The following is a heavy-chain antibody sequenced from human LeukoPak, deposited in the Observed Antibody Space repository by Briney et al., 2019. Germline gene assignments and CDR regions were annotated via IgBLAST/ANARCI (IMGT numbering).Heavy chain of an antibody. D-gene: IGHD2-2*01. CDR2: ISPNSGGT. V-gene: IGHV1-2*04. Sequence: GASVKVSCKASGYTFTGYYMHWVRQAPGQGLEWMGWISPNSGGTNYAQKFQGWVTMTRDTSISTAYMELSRLRSDDTAVYYCARTYCSSTSCEGYFDYWGQGTLVTVSS. CDR3: ARTYCSSTSCEGYFDY. J-gene: IGHJ4*02. CDR1: GYTFTGYY.